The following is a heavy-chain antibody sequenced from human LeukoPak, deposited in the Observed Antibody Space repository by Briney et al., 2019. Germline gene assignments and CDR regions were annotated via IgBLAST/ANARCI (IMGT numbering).Heavy chain of an antibody. CDR2: IIPIFGTA. J-gene: IGHJ4*02. V-gene: IGHV1-69*05. Sequence: GASVKVSCKASGGTFSSYAISWVRQAPGQGLEWMGRIIPIFGTANYAQKFQGRVTITTDGSTSTAYMELNSLRSEDTAVYYCARSALYCGGDCYAEAKVDYWGQGTLVTVSS. CDR3: ARSALYCGGDCYAEAKVDY. CDR1: GGTFSSYA. D-gene: IGHD2-21*02.